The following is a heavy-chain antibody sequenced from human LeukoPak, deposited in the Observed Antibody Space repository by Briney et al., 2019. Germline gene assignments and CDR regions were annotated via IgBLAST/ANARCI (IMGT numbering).Heavy chain of an antibody. CDR3: ARAPYTTGRSFYSDS. D-gene: IGHD2-2*02. J-gene: IGHJ4*02. CDR2: TWYDGSKN. CDR1: RFPFRNYG. Sequence: GGSLRLSCAASRFPFRNYGMHWVRQAPGKGLEWVANTWYDGSKNYYADSVKGRFTISRDNFSNTLYLQMNSLRAEDTALYYCARAPYTTGRSFYSDSWGQGTLVTVSS. V-gene: IGHV3-33*01.